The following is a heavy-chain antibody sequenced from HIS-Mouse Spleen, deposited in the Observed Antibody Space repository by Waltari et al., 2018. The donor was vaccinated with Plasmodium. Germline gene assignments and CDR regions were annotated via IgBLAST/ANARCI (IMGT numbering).Heavy chain of an antibody. CDR1: GSTFSSYW. CDR3: ASSWYWYFDL. J-gene: IGHJ2*01. CDR2: IKQDGSEK. D-gene: IGHD6-13*01. V-gene: IGHV3-7*01. Sequence: EVQRVESGGGLVQPGGSLRLSCAASGSTFSSYWMSWVRQAPGKGLEWVANIKQDGSEKYYVDSVKGRFTISRDNAKNSLYLQMNSLRAEDTAVYYCASSWYWYFDLWGRGTLVTVSS.